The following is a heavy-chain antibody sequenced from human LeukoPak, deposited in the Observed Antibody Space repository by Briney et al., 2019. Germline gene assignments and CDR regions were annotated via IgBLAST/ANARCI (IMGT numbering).Heavy chain of an antibody. J-gene: IGHJ4*02. V-gene: IGHV3-23*01. D-gene: IGHD4-23*01. Sequence: GGSLRLSCAASGFTFSSYAMSWVRQAPGKGLEWVSAISGSGGRTYYADSVKGRFTISRDNPKNTLYLQMNSLRAEDTAVYYCAKVADYGGNHGYFDYWGQGTLVTVSS. CDR3: AKVADYGGNHGYFDY. CDR2: ISGSGGRT. CDR1: GFTFSSYA.